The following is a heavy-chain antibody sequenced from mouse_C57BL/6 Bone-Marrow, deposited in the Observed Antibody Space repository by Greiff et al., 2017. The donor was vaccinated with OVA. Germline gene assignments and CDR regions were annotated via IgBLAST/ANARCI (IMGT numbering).Heavy chain of an antibody. CDR2: IDPSDSYT. CDR1: GYTFTSYW. Sequence: VQLQQPGAELVMPGASVKLSCKASGYTFTSYWMHWVKQRPGHGLEWIGEIDPSDSYTNYNQKFKGKSTLTVDKSSSTAYMQLSSLTSEDSAVYYCARGRFAYWSQGTLVTVSA. V-gene: IGHV1-69*01. CDR3: ARGRFAY. J-gene: IGHJ3*01.